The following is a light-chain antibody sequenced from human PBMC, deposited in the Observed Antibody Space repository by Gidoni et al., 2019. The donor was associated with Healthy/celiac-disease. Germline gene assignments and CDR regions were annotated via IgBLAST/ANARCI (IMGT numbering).Light chain of an antibody. CDR3: QQYNNWPPGT. CDR1: QSVSSN. J-gene: IGKJ3*01. CDR2: GAS. Sequence: EIVMTQSPATLSVSPGERATLPCRASQSVSSNLAWYQQKPGQAPRLLIYGASIRATGIPARFSGSGSGTEFTLTISSLQSEDFAVYYCQQYNNWPPGTFGPGTKVDIK. V-gene: IGKV3D-15*01.